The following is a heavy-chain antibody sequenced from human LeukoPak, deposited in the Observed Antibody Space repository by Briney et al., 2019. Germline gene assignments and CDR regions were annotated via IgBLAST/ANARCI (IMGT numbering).Heavy chain of an antibody. CDR3: ARDRGFDY. J-gene: IGHJ4*02. CDR2: ITSSSSYI. V-gene: IGHV3-21*01. Sequence: GGSLRLSCAASGFTFSSYTMNWVRQAPGKGLEWVSSITSSSSYIYYADSVKGRFTISRHNAKNSLYLQMDSLRAEDTAVYYCARDRGFDYWGQGTLVTVSS. CDR1: GFTFSSYT.